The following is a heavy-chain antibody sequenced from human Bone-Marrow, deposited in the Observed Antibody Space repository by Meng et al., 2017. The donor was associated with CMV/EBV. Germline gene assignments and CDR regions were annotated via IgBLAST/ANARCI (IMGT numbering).Heavy chain of an antibody. J-gene: IGHJ3*02. CDR1: GYTFTAHY. D-gene: IGHD6-25*01. CDR2: INPSGGST. Sequence: ASVKVSCKASGYTFTAHYFHWVRQAPGQGLEWMGIINPSGGSTSYAQKFQGRVTMTRDTSTSTVYMELSSLRSEDTAVYYCAANGGASGDAFDIWGQGTMVPVSS. CDR3: AANGGASGDAFDI. V-gene: IGHV1-46*01.